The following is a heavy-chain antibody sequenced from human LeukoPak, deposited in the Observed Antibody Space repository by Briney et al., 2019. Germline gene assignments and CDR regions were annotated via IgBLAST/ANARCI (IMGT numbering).Heavy chain of an antibody. J-gene: IGHJ4*02. CDR2: IYYSGST. D-gene: IGHD6-6*01. CDR3: TRAYSVSSVYDY. CDR1: GGSISSDY. Sequence: SETLSLTCTVSGGSISSDYWTRIRQPPGKGLEWIGYIYYSGSTNYNASLKSRVSISLDTSKNQFSLKLSSVTAADTAVYYCTRAYSVSSVYDYWGQGTLVTVSS. V-gene: IGHV4-59*01.